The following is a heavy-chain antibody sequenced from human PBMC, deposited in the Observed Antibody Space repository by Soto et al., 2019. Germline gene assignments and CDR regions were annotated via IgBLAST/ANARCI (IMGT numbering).Heavy chain of an antibody. Sequence: SETLSLTCTVSGGSISSSSYYWGWIRQPPGKGLEWIGSIYYSGSTYYNPSLKSRVTISVDTSKNQFSLKLSSVTAADTAVYYCARLNVLLGFGELDPDEDYYFDYWGQGTLVTVSS. V-gene: IGHV4-39*01. D-gene: IGHD3-10*01. CDR2: IYYSGST. CDR1: GGSISSSSYY. CDR3: ARLNVLLGFGELDPDEDYYFDY. J-gene: IGHJ4*02.